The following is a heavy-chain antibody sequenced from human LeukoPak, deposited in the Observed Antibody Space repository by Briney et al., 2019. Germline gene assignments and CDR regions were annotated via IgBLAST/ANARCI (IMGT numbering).Heavy chain of an antibody. CDR3: ARVSPRTYYYDSSTHDY. J-gene: IGHJ4*02. D-gene: IGHD3-22*01. CDR2: ISAYNGNT. Sequence: APVKVSCKASGYTFTSYGISWVRQAPGQGLEWMGWISAYNGNTNYAQKLQGRVTMTTDTSTSTAYMELRSLRSDDTAVYYCARVSPRTYYYDSSTHDYWGQGTLVTVSS. V-gene: IGHV1-18*01. CDR1: GYTFTSYG.